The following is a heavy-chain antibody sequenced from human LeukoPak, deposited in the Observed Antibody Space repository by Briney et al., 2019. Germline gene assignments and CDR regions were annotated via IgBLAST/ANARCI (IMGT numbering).Heavy chain of an antibody. Sequence: PSETLSLTCAVYGGSFSGYYWTWVRQAPGKGLEWVAIIKPDGSENYYVDSVKGRFTISRDNTKNSLCLQMNNLRAEDTAVYYCARNKGDDWGQGTLVTVSS. CDR1: GGSFSGYY. J-gene: IGHJ4*02. D-gene: IGHD1/OR15-1a*01. V-gene: IGHV3-7*01. CDR3: ARNKGDD. CDR2: IKPDGSEN.